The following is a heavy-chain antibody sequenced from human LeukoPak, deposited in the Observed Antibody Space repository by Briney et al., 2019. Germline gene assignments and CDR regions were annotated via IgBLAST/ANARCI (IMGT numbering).Heavy chain of an antibody. Sequence: ETSETLSLTCTVSGGSIGSGNYYWTWIRQPAGKGLEWIGRIHTSGSTNYNPSLKSRVTISVDTSKNQFSLKLSSVTAADTAVYYCAREEYSSLGGYWGQGTLVTVSS. D-gene: IGHD6-6*01. V-gene: IGHV4-61*02. CDR2: IHTSGST. CDR1: GGSIGSGNYY. J-gene: IGHJ4*02. CDR3: AREEYSSLGGY.